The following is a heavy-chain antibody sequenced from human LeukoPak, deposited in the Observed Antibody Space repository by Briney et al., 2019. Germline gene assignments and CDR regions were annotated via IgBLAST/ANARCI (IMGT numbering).Heavy chain of an antibody. J-gene: IGHJ3*02. D-gene: IGHD1-26*01. V-gene: IGHV3-30*03. CDR2: ISYDGSNK. Sequence: GGSLRLSCAASGFTFSHYGLHWVRQAPGKGLEWVALISYDGSNKNYADSVRGRFTISRDNSKNTLYVQMNSLRVEDTAIYYCTRDPSYYTGSGFDIWGQGTMVSVSS. CDR1: GFTFSHYG. CDR3: TRDPSYYTGSGFDI.